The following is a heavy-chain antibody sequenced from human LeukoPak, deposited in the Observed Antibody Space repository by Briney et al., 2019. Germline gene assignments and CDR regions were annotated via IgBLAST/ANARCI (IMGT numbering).Heavy chain of an antibody. V-gene: IGHV3-23*01. J-gene: IGHJ4*02. CDR1: GFTFSTYA. Sequence: WGALRLSCAASGFTFSTYAVNWVRQAPGKGLEWVSAISSSGGTTYYAVSVKGRFSISRGNSKNTLYLRMNSLRAEDTAVYYCAKDRNAWPTNFDSWGQGTLVTVSA. CDR3: AKDRNAWPTNFDS. D-gene: IGHD5-24*01. CDR2: ISSSGGTT.